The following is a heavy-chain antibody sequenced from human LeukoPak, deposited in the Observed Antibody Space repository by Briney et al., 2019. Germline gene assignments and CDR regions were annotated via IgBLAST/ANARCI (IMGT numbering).Heavy chain of an antibody. CDR1: GFTFSSYA. CDR2: ISSNGGST. CDR3: ARSAGGWYRTNWFDP. Sequence: PGGSLRLSCAASGFTFSSYAMHWVRQAPGKGLEYVSAISSNGGSTYYANSVKGRFTISRDNSKNTLYLQMGSLRAEDMAVYYCARSAGGWYRTNWFDPWGQGTLVTVSS. J-gene: IGHJ5*02. V-gene: IGHV3-64*01. D-gene: IGHD6-19*01.